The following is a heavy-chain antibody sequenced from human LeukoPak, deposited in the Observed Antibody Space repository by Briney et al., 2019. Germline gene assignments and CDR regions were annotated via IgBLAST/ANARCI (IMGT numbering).Heavy chain of an antibody. Sequence: GESLRLSCAASGFTFSSYGMQWFRQAPDKGLEWVAAISNDGSNKYYADSVKGRFTISRDNSKNTLYLQMNSLRAGDTAVYYCAKVDIVATIDAGRLVDYWGQGTLVTVSS. CDR3: AKVDIVATIDAGRLVDY. CDR2: ISNDGSNK. V-gene: IGHV3-30*18. D-gene: IGHD5-12*01. CDR1: GFTFSSYG. J-gene: IGHJ4*02.